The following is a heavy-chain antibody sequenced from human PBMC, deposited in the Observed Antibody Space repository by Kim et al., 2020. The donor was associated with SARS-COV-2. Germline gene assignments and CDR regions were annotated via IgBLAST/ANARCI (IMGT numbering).Heavy chain of an antibody. CDR3: ARGPMVRGVRSFDY. V-gene: IGHV4-31*03. Sequence: SETLSLTCTVSGGSISSGGYYWSWIRQHPGKGLEWIGYIYYSGSTYYNPSLKSRVTISVDTSKNQFSLKLSSVTAADTAVYYCARGPMVRGVRSFDYWGQGTLVTVSS. J-gene: IGHJ4*02. CDR1: GGSISSGGYY. D-gene: IGHD3-10*01. CDR2: IYYSGST.